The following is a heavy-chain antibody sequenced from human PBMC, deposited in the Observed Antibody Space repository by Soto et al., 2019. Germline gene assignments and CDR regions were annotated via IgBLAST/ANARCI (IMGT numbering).Heavy chain of an antibody. D-gene: IGHD3-10*01. Sequence: SETLSLTCTVSGGSISSGGYYWSWIRQHPGKGLEWIGYIYYSGSTYYNPSLKSRVTISVDTSKNQFSLKLSSVTAADTAVYYCARDLLLWFGEPMVYYGMDVWGQGTTVTVSS. J-gene: IGHJ6*02. CDR2: IYYSGST. CDR1: GGSISSGGYY. CDR3: ARDLLLWFGEPMVYYGMDV. V-gene: IGHV4-31*03.